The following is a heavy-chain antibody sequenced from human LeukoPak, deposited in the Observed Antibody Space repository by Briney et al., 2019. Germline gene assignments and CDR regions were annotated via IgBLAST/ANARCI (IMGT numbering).Heavy chain of an antibody. CDR3: AKNTISGGHYQYYMDV. V-gene: IGHV3-30*18. CDR1: GFSFKDYN. CDR2: ITYDGSNK. Sequence: GGSLRLSCAASGFSFKDYNMHWVRQAPGKGLEWVAVITYDGSNKYYTDSVKGRFTISRDNSKNTLFLQMNSLRAEDTAVYYCAKNTISGGHYQYYMDVWGKGTTVTVSS. J-gene: IGHJ6*03. D-gene: IGHD3-16*02.